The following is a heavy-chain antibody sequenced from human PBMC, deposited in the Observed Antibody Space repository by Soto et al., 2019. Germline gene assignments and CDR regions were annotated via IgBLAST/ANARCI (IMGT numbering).Heavy chain of an antibody. Sequence: PGGSLRLSCAASGFTFDDYAMHWVRQAPGKGLEWVSGISWNSGSIGYADSVKGRFTISRDNAKNSLYLQMNSLRAEDTAFYCEKFGPETPSPDGYSYGMYVGGKGTTVTFS. V-gene: IGHV3-9*01. D-gene: IGHD3-16*01. CDR1: GFTFDDYA. J-gene: IGHJ6*04. CDR3: EKFGPETPSPDGYSYGMYV. CDR2: ISWNSGSI.